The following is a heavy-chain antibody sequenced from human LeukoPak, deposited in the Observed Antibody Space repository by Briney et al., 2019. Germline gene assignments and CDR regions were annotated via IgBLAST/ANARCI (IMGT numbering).Heavy chain of an antibody. CDR1: GFTFSSYG. J-gene: IGHJ4*02. CDR2: IWYDGSNK. D-gene: IGHD1-26*01. Sequence: AGGSLRLSCAASGFTFSSYGMHGVRQAPGKGREGVAVIWYDGSNKYYADSVKGRFTISRDNSKNTLYLQMNSLRAEDTAVYYCVRGGATGGRFENWGQGILVTVSS. V-gene: IGHV3-33*01. CDR3: VRGGATGGRFEN.